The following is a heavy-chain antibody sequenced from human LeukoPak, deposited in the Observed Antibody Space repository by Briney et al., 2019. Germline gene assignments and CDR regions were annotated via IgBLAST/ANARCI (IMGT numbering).Heavy chain of an antibody. CDR1: GFTFSSYS. CDR2: ISSSSSYI. CDR3: ARDADIVVVTAIFDY. J-gene: IGHJ4*02. Sequence: GGSLRLSCAASGFTFSSYSMNWVRQAPGKGLEWVSSISSSSSYIYYADSVKGRFTISRDNAKNSLYLQMNSLRAEDTAVYYCARDADIVVVTAIFDYWGQGTLVTVSS. D-gene: IGHD2-21*02. V-gene: IGHV3-21*01.